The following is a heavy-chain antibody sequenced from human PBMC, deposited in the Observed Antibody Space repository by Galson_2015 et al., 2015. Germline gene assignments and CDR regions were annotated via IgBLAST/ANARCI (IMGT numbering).Heavy chain of an antibody. J-gene: IGHJ4*01. D-gene: IGHD3-16*01. CDR1: GFTVSNYF. CDR3: ARGTDNVGEAAVDGGLGTPVTGAPASTKGASVLPLATCSGSPTESAASLGCLIKDY. CDR2: IFTGGNT. V-gene: IGHV3-53*01. Sequence: SLRLSCAASGFTVSNYFMNWVRQAPGKGLEWVSVIFTGGNTYYADSVKGRFTISRDNSANTLYLHMNSLRVEDTAMYYCARGTDNVGEAAVDGGLGTPVTGAPASTKGASVLPLATCSGSPTESAASLGCLIKDY.